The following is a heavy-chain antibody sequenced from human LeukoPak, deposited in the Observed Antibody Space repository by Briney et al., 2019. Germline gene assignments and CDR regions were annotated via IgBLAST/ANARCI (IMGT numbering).Heavy chain of an antibody. V-gene: IGHV4-34*01. D-gene: IGHD3-10*01. CDR3: VARVEWGIYGSGRPDTFDI. CDR1: GGSFSGYY. J-gene: IGHJ3*02. Sequence: SETLSLTCAVYGGSFSGYYWSWIRQPPGKGLEWIGEINHSGSTNYNPSLKSRVTISVDTSKNQFSLKLSSVTAADTAVYFCVARVEWGIYGSGRPDTFDIWGQGTMVTVSS. CDR2: INHSGST.